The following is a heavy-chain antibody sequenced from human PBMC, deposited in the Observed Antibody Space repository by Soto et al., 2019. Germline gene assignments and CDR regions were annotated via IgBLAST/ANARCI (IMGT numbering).Heavy chain of an antibody. Sequence: SETLSLTCTVTGGSISDDTYYWGWIRQPPGKGLEWIGSIYYSGTSSYNPSLKSRVTMSVDTSKKQLSLRLSSVTAADTAVYYCARGWWEREGYVMDVWGQGTTVTVSS. V-gene: IGHV4-39*01. D-gene: IGHD1-26*01. CDR3: ARGWWEREGYVMDV. J-gene: IGHJ6*02. CDR1: GGSISDDTYY. CDR2: IYYSGTS.